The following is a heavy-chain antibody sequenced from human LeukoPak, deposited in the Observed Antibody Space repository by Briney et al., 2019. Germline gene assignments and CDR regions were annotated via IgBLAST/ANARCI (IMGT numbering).Heavy chain of an antibody. J-gene: IGHJ4*02. D-gene: IGHD3-22*01. CDR3: ARVCTMIVDQDYYFDY. CDR1: GGSISSGGYY. V-gene: IGHV4-31*03. Sequence: PSETLSLTCTVSGGSISSGGYYWSWIRQHPGQGLEWIGYIYYSGSTYYNPSLKSRVTISVDTSKNQFSLKLSSVTAADTAVYYCARVCTMIVDQDYYFDYWGQGTLVTVSS. CDR2: IYYSGST.